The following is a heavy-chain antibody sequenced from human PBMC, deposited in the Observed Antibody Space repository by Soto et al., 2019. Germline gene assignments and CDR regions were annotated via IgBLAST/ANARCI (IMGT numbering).Heavy chain of an antibody. Sequence: SETLSLTCAVYGGSFSGYYWSWIRQPPGKGLEWIGEINHSGSTNYNPSLKSRVTISVDTSKNQFSLKLSSVTAADTAVYYCARAPPGSTSCYDYWGQGTLVTSPQ. CDR1: GGSFSGYY. CDR3: ARAPPGSTSCYDY. J-gene: IGHJ4*02. CDR2: INHSGST. D-gene: IGHD2-2*01. V-gene: IGHV4-34*01.